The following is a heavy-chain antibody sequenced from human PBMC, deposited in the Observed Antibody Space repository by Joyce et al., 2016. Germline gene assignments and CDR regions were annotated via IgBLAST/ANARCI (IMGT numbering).Heavy chain of an antibody. CDR1: GASITGSY. CDR3: ARGPGIAVGATGNIYNYAMDV. Sequence: QVRLQESGPGLVKPSKTLSLTCTVSGASITGSYWSWVRQPPGRGLEWIGFVHSSGSADYKPSLKSRVTMLVDTSKKQLSLRLTSVTAADTAVYYCARGPGIAVGATGNIYNYAMDVWGQGTTVTVSS. D-gene: IGHD6-19*01. V-gene: IGHV4-4*07. J-gene: IGHJ6*02. CDR2: VHSSGSA.